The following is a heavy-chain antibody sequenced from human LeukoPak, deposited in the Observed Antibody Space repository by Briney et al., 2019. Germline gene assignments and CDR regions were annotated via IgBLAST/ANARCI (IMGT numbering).Heavy chain of an antibody. Sequence: GGSLRLSCSASGFPFSSYAMHWVRQAPGKGLEYVSAISDSGGSTYYADSVKGRFTISRDNSKHTLYLQMSSLRAEDTAVYFCVRGYSFGPYGMDVWGRGTTVTVSS. CDR3: VRGYSFGPYGMDV. J-gene: IGHJ6*02. V-gene: IGHV3-64D*09. D-gene: IGHD2-15*01. CDR2: ISDSGGST. CDR1: GFPFSSYA.